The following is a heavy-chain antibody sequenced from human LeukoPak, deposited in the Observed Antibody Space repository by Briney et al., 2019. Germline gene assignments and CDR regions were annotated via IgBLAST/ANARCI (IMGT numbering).Heavy chain of an antibody. CDR2: IHSSGST. Sequence: PSETLSLTCTVSAGSISNYFWNWIRQPPGKGLEWIGYIHSSGSTNYNPSLKSRLTMSVDTSKSQFSLKLSSVTAADTAVYYCARSNGDCPYPFDYWGQGILVTVSS. V-gene: IGHV4-59*01. CDR3: ARSNGDCPYPFDY. CDR1: AGSISNYF. J-gene: IGHJ4*02. D-gene: IGHD2-21*02.